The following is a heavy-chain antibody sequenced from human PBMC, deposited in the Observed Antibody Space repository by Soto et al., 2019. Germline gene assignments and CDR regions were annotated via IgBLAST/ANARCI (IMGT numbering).Heavy chain of an antibody. CDR3: ARGRGYSGDDHYYYFDMDV. CDR2: SIPIFGTA. Sequence: SSVKVSCKASGGTFNNYPITWVRQAPGQGLEWMGGSIPIFGTANYAQKFQGRVTISVDESTSTAYMELSSLRSEDTAVYYCARGRGYSGDDHYYYFDMDVWGQGTTVTVSS. D-gene: IGHD5-12*01. CDR1: GGTFNNYP. J-gene: IGHJ6*02. V-gene: IGHV1-69*13.